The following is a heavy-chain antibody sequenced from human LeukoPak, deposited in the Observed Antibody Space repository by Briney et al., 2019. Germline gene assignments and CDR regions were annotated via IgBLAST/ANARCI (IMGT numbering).Heavy chain of an antibody. CDR1: GGSISPYY. J-gene: IGHJ3*02. D-gene: IGHD2-21*02. CDR2: ISYSGST. CDR3: ARPASDSVPDAFDI. V-gene: IGHV4-59*08. Sequence: LSLTXTVSGGSISPYYWNWIRQSPEKRLEWIGYISYSGSTNYSPSLKSRVTLSVETSKNQFSLRRSSVTAADTAVYYCARPASDSVPDAFDIWGQGTXVTXXS.